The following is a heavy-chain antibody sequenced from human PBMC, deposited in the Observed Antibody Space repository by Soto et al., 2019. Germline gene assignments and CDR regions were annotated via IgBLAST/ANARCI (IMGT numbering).Heavy chain of an antibody. Sequence: SETLSLTCAVSGDSISSGGYSWSWIRQPPGKGLEWIGYMYHSGSTYYNPSLKSRVTISIDRSKNQFSLKLSSVTAADTAVYYCARVRDYCGQGILVTVSS. CDR2: MYHSGST. CDR3: ARVRDY. V-gene: IGHV4-30-2*01. CDR1: GDSISSGGYS. D-gene: IGHD3-3*01. J-gene: IGHJ4*02.